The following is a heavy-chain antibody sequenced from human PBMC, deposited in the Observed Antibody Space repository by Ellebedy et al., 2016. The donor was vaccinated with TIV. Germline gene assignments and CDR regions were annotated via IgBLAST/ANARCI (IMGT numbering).Heavy chain of an antibody. CDR2: IYSGGST. D-gene: IGHD6-25*01. J-gene: IGHJ6*02. V-gene: IGHV3-53*01. Sequence: GESLKISCGASGFTVSSNYMSWVRQAPGKGLEWVSVIYSGGSTFYADSVKGRFTISRDNSKNTLYLQMNSLRAEDTAVYYCARDHDGYLGMDVWGQGTTVTVSS. CDR1: GFTVSSNY. CDR3: ARDHDGYLGMDV.